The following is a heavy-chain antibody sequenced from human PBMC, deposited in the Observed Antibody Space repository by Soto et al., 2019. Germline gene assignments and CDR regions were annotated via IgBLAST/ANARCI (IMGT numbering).Heavy chain of an antibody. CDR3: VGVGRRLLQGESK. V-gene: IGHV4-59*01. CDR2: IYYYGSA. Sequence: QVQLQESGPGLVKPSETLSLSCTVSGGSISSYYWSWIRQPPGKGLEWIGYIYYYGSANYNPSLKSRVTISVDTSKNQFSLKLTSVTTADTAVYYCVGVGRRLLQGESKWGQGTLVIVSS. D-gene: IGHD3-16*01. CDR1: GGSISSYY. J-gene: IGHJ4*02.